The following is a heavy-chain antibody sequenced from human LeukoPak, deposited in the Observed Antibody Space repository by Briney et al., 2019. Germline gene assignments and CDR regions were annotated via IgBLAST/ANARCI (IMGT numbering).Heavy chain of an antibody. CDR1: GDFITGSTYY. V-gene: IGHV4-39*01. CDR2: MYYSGST. J-gene: IGHJ4*02. D-gene: IGHD3-22*01. CDR3: ARQYYDSTGYYYFNY. Sequence: SETLSLTCTVSGDFITGSTYYWGWIRQPPGKGLEWIGSMYYSGSTYSNPSLRSRVTMSADTSKNQFSLNLKSVTAADTAVYYCARQYYDSTGYYYFNYWGQGTLVTVSS.